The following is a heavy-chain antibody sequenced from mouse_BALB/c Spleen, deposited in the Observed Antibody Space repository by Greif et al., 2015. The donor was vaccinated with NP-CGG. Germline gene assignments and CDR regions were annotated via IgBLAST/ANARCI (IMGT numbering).Heavy chain of an antibody. J-gene: IGHJ4*01. CDR3: ARRTGTEDMEY. CDR2: IYPGSGNT. CDR1: GYTFTDYY. Sequence: LMESGPELVKPGASVKISCKASGYTFTDYYINWVKQKPGQGLEWIGWIYPGSGNTKYNEKFKGKATLTVDTSSSTALVQLSSLTSEYTAIYFCARRTGTEDMEYWGQGTPLSVSS. V-gene: IGHV1-84*02. D-gene: IGHD4-1*01.